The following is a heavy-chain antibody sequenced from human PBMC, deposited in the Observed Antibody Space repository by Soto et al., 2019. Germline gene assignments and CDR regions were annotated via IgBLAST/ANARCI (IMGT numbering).Heavy chain of an antibody. CDR3: ARTGELGDLAFDI. CDR1: GYTFTGYY. CDR2: INPNSGGT. Sequence: ASVKVSCKASGYTFTGYYMHWVRQAPGQGLEWMGWINPNSGGTNYAQKFQGWVTMTRDTSISTAYMELSRLRSDDTAVYYCARTGELGDLAFDIWGQGTMVTVSS. V-gene: IGHV1-2*04. D-gene: IGHD7-27*01. J-gene: IGHJ3*02.